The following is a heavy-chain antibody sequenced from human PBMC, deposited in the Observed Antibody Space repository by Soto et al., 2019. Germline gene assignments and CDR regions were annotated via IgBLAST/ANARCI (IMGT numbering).Heavy chain of an antibody. Sequence: QVQLVESGGGVVQPGRSLRLSCAASGFTFSSYGMHWVRQAPGKGLEWVAVIWYDGSNKYYADSVKGRFTISRDNSXXTLYLQMNSLRAEDTAVYYCARDPSSSPETYYFDYWGQGTLVTVSS. CDR1: GFTFSSYG. D-gene: IGHD6-13*01. V-gene: IGHV3-33*01. CDR2: IWYDGSNK. J-gene: IGHJ4*02. CDR3: ARDPSSSPETYYFDY.